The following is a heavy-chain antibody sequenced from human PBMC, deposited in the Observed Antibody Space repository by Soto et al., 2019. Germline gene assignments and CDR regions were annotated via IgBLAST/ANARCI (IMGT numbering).Heavy chain of an antibody. V-gene: IGHV1-8*01. CDR1: GYTFGNYD. D-gene: IGHD3-10*01. J-gene: IGHJ3*02. CDR3: ARIHYPYAFDI. CDR2: INPNSGKT. Sequence: GAAVKVSCKASGYTFGNYDINWVRRAAGQGLEWVGWINPNSGKTGYTQEFQGRVTMTRDTSINTAYMELSSLGSQDTAMYYCARIHYPYAFDIWGQGTMVPVS.